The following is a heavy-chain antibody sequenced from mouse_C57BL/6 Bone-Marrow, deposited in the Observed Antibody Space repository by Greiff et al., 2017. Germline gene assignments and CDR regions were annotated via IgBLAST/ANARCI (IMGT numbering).Heavy chain of an antibody. D-gene: IGHD1-1*01. CDR2: ISSGSSTI. CDR1: GFTFSDYG. Sequence: DVKLVESGGGLVKPGGSLKLSCAASGFTFSDYGMHWVRQAPEKGLEWVAYISSGSSTIYYADTVKGRFTISRDNAKNTLFLQMTSLRSEDTAMYYCASPLYGSFAYWGQGTLVTVSA. J-gene: IGHJ3*01. V-gene: IGHV5-17*01. CDR3: ASPLYGSFAY.